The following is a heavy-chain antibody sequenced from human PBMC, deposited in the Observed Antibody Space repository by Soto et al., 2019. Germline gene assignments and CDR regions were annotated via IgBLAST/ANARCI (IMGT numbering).Heavy chain of an antibody. Sequence: QVQLVESGGGVVQPGGSLRLSCAASGFTFNNYGMHWVRQAPGKGLEWVAVIWNDGSGYYYANSVKGRFTISRDNSKNTLYLQMSSLRAEDTAVSFCARRQISPPTRVAAAAIGGMDVWGHGTTVTVSS. CDR2: IWNDGSGY. CDR3: ARRQISPPTRVAAAAIGGMDV. J-gene: IGHJ6*01. D-gene: IGHD6-13*01. CDR1: GFTFNNYG. V-gene: IGHV3-33*01.